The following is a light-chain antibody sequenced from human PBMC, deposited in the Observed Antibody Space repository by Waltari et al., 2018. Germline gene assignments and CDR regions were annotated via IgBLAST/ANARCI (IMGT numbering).Light chain of an antibody. CDR1: KPVSSGY. CDR2: GGS. CDR3: HQWGT. V-gene: IGKV3-20*01. Sequence: IVLTQSPGTLSLSPGDSATLSVRANKPVSSGYLTWYQQKTGQAPRLLVYGGSTRATGVPERFSGSGSGTEFTLTISRLEPEDSAVYYCHQWGTFGQGTKVEIK. J-gene: IGKJ2*01.